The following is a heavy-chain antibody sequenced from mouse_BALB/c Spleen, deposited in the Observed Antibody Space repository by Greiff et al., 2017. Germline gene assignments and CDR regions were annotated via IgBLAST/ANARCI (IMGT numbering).Heavy chain of an antibody. CDR1: GFTFSSYT. V-gene: IGHV5-6-4*01. J-gene: IGHJ3*01. D-gene: IGHD1-1*02. CDR3: TRDRGGSPWFAY. CDR2: ISSGGSYT. Sequence: DVQLVESGGGLVKPGGSLKLSCAASGFTFSSYTMSWVRQTPEKRLEWVATISSGGSYTYYPDSVKGRFTISRDNAKNTLYLQMSSLKSEDTAMYYCTRDRGGSPWFAYWGQGTLVTVSA.